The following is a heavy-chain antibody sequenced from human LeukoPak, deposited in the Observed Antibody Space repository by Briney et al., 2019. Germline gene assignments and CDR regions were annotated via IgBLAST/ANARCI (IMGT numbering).Heavy chain of an antibody. CDR1: GFTFNYFA. D-gene: IGHD3-22*01. CDR3: ASYYYDSSGYSGLGY. Sequence: GGSLRLSCAGSGFTFNYFAIHWVRQAPGEGLEWVAVTSFDGTNKYYADSVRGRFTISRDNSNKTVYLQMNSLRAEDTAVYYCASYYYDSSGYSGLGYWGQGTLVTVSS. V-gene: IGHV3-30-3*01. J-gene: IGHJ4*02. CDR2: TSFDGTNK.